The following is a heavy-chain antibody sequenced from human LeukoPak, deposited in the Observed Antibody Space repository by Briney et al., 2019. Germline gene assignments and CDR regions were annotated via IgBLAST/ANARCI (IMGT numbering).Heavy chain of an antibody. J-gene: IGHJ4*02. CDR1: GASIRSSTFY. D-gene: IGHD4-17*01. CDR3: ARDRGDYNFDY. V-gene: IGHV4-39*07. CDR2: IYYNGGT. Sequence: PSETLSLTCTVSGASIRSSTFYWGWIRQPPGKGLEWIGSIYYNGGTYYNRSLKSRVTISVDTSKNQFSLKLTSVTAADTAVYHCARDRGDYNFDYWGQGTLVTVSS.